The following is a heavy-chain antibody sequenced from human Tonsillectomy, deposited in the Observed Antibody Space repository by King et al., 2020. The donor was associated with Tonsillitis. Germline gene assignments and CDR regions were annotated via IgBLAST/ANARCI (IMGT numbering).Heavy chain of an antibody. J-gene: IGHJ4*02. D-gene: IGHD6-19*01. CDR1: GFTFSSYD. CDR3: ARGDSSGWPDY. V-gene: IGHV3-13*01. CDR2: IDTAGET. Sequence: VQLVESGGGLVQPGGSLRLSCAASGFTFSSYDMHWVRQATGKGLEWVTSIDTAGETYYPGSVKGRFTISRENAKNSLYLHMNSLRAGDTAVYYCARGDSSGWPDYWGQGTLVTVSS.